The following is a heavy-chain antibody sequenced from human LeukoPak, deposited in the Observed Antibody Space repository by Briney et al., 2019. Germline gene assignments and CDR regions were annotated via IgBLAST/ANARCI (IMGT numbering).Heavy chain of an antibody. Sequence: SETLPLTCTVSGGSISSSSYYWGWIRQPPGKGLEWIGSIYYSGSTYYNPSLKSRVTISVDTSKNQFSLKLSSVTAADTAVYYCLSGVSAIGYYYYGMDVWGQGTTVTVSS. CDR3: LSGVSAIGYYYYGMDV. D-gene: IGHD2-8*01. J-gene: IGHJ6*02. V-gene: IGHV4-39*01. CDR2: IYYSGST. CDR1: GGSISSSSYY.